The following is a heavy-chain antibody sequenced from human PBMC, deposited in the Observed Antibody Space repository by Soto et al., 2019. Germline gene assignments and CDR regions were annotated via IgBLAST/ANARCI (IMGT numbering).Heavy chain of an antibody. CDR2: ISGSGDNYAT. D-gene: IGHD3-22*01. CDR3: TERDKYDNRVFDY. CDR1: GFTFSSYA. Sequence: GGSLRLSCAASGFTFSSYAMSWVRQAPGKGLEWVSAISGSGDNYATSYAASVKGRFTISRDDSKNTAYLQMDSLKTEDTAVYYCTERDKYDNRVFDYWSQGTLVTVSS. V-gene: IGHV3-73*01. J-gene: IGHJ4*02.